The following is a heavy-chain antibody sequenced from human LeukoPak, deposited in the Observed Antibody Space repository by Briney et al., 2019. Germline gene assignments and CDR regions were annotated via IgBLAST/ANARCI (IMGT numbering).Heavy chain of an antibody. CDR3: ERGLLWYGRPFDY. CDR1: GFTFSHYW. V-gene: IGHV3-7*01. Sequence: GGSLRLSRAASGFTFSHYWMTWVRQAAGKGLDWVANIKQDGNEQYYEDSVKGRSTNSRDNARNSLYLQRNSLRAEDTSVYYCERGLLWYGRPFDYWGQGTLVTVSS. D-gene: IGHD2-21*01. CDR2: IKQDGNEQ. J-gene: IGHJ4*02.